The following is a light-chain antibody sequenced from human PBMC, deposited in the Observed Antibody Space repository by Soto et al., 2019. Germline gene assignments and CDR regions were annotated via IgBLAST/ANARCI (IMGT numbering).Light chain of an antibody. CDR1: QSVSSSY. V-gene: IGKV3-20*01. Sequence: EIVLTQSPGTLSLSPGERATLSCRASQSVSSSYLAWYQQKPGQAPWVFIHGASSSATGIPDRFSGSGSGTDITLTICLLEPEDFAGYCCHQYGMPPPNAFGQGTKVDIK. J-gene: IGKJ2*01. CDR2: GAS. CDR3: HQYGMPPPNA.